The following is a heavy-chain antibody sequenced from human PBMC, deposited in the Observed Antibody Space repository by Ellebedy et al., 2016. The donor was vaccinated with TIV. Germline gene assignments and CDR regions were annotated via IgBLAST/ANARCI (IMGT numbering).Heavy chain of an antibody. CDR3: AARGSSPSWWAFDP. V-gene: IGHV3-48*02. Sequence: PGGSLRLSCAASGFAFSSYSMNWVRQAPGKGLEWFSYISSTGSTIYYTDSVKGRFTISRDNAKNSLYLQMNSLRDEDTAVYYCAARGSSPSWWAFDPWGQGTLVTVSS. CDR1: GFAFSSYS. D-gene: IGHD1-26*01. J-gene: IGHJ5*02. CDR2: ISSTGSTI.